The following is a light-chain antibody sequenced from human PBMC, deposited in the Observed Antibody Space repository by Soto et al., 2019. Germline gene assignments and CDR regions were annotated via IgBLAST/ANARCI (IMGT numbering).Light chain of an antibody. CDR2: AAS. V-gene: IGKV1-39*01. CDR1: QSISSY. CDR3: HQSYSTPRT. J-gene: IGKJ1*01. Sequence: DIPMTQSPSSLSASVGDRVTIACRASQSISSYLNWYQQKPGKAPKVLIYAASSLESGVPSRFSGSGSGTDFTLTISSLQPEDFATYYCHQSYSTPRTFGQGTKVEIK.